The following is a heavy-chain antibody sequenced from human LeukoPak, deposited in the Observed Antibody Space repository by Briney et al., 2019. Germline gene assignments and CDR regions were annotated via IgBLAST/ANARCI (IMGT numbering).Heavy chain of an antibody. Sequence: AASVKVSCKASGYTFTGYYMHWVRQAPGQGLEWMGWINPNSGGTNYAQKFQGRVTITRDTSASTAYMELSSLRSEDTAVYYCARDDRSGPYYYDSSGYSDYWGQGTLVTVSS. D-gene: IGHD3-22*01. CDR2: INPNSGGT. CDR1: GYTFTGYY. V-gene: IGHV1-2*02. J-gene: IGHJ4*02. CDR3: ARDDRSGPYYYDSSGYSDY.